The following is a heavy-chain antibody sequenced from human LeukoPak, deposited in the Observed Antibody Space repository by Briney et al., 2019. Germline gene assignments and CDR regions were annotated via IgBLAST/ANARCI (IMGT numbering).Heavy chain of an antibody. J-gene: IGHJ4*02. CDR3: AKSDCGSDGCKLLNY. V-gene: IGHV3-23*01. D-gene: IGHD2-21*01. CDR1: GVTFTNHA. Sequence: GGSLRLSCAASGVTFTNHAMSWVRQAPGTGMGWVSAISGSGDATKYADSLKGQFTISRDNFKNPVSLQMINVSAEDTAVYFCAKSDCGSDGCKLLNYWGQGILVTVSS. CDR2: ISGSGDAT.